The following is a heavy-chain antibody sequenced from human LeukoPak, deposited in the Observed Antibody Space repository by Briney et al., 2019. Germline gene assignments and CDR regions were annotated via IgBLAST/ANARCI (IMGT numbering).Heavy chain of an antibody. V-gene: IGHV3-23*01. D-gene: IGHD5-12*01. CDR1: GFTFSSYA. CDR2: ISNSGGRT. CDR3: AKSYNGYESKPDY. J-gene: IGHJ4*02. Sequence: GGSLRLSGAASGFTFSSYAMSWVRQAPGKGLEWVSSISNSGGRTFYTDSVKGRFTISRDNFKITLYLQMNSLRAEDTAVYYCAKSYNGYESKPDYWGQGTLVTVSS.